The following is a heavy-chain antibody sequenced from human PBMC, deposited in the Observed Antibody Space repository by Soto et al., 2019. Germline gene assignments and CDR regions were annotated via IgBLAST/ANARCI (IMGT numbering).Heavy chain of an antibody. Sequence: SETLSLTCAVYGGSFSGYYWSWIRQPPGKGLEWIGEINHSGSTNYNPSLKSRVTISVDTSKNQFFLKLSSVTAADTAVYYCAKDQGSSSLAYWGQGTLVTVSS. V-gene: IGHV4-34*01. J-gene: IGHJ4*02. CDR3: AKDQGSSSLAY. CDR1: GGSFSGYY. D-gene: IGHD6-13*01. CDR2: INHSGST.